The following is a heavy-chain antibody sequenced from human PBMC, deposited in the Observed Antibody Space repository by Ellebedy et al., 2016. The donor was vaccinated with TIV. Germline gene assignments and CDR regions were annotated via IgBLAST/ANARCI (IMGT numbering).Heavy chain of an antibody. Sequence: GGSLRLXXAASGLTFSSFAIHWVRQAPGKGLEWVAVISDDGSNKYYIDSVKGRFTISRDNSKNTLYLQMNSLRAEDTAVYYCAKIGAQWEPLDYWGQGTLVTVSS. D-gene: IGHD1-26*01. J-gene: IGHJ4*02. CDR1: GLTFSSFA. CDR2: ISDDGSNK. V-gene: IGHV3-30*18. CDR3: AKIGAQWEPLDY.